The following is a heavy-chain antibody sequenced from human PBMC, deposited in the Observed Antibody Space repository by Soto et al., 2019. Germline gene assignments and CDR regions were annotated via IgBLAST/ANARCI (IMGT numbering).Heavy chain of an antibody. J-gene: IGHJ4*02. CDR2: IYYSGST. V-gene: IGHV4-59*08. Sequence: PSETLSLTCTVSGGSISSYYWSWIRQPPGKGLEWIGYIYYSGSTNYNPSLKSRVTISVDTSKNQFSLKLSSVTAADTAVYYCARRAAAGTSLDYWGQGTLVTV. CDR1: GGSISSYY. CDR3: ARRAAAGTSLDY. D-gene: IGHD6-13*01.